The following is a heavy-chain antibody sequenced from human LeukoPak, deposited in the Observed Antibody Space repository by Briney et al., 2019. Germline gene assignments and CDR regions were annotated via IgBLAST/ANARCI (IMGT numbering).Heavy chain of an antibody. J-gene: IGHJ5*02. CDR3: ARVADYSSSAP. Sequence: GGSLRLSCAASGFTFNTYSMNWVRQAPGKGLEWVSYIGSSSVAIFYADSVKGRFTISRDNAKNSLYLQMNSLRAEDTAVYYCARVADYSSSAPWGQGTLVTVFS. V-gene: IGHV3-48*01. CDR1: GFTFNTYS. D-gene: IGHD6-6*01. CDR2: IGSSSVAI.